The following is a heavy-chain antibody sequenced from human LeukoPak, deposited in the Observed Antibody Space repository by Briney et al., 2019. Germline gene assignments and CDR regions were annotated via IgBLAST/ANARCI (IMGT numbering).Heavy chain of an antibody. CDR1: GGSISHVAYS. J-gene: IGHJ3*02. V-gene: IGHV4-30-2*01. Sequence: SQTLSLTCTVSGGSISHVAYSWSWIRQPPGEGLEWIGLFHHTVGIDYKPSLKSRVTISRDRTKNQLSLTLTSVTAADPAVYYCVRGGGLPNCGGYCPPDTWGQGKMVIVSS. CDR3: VRGGGLPNCGGYCPPDT. D-gene: IGHD2-21*02. CDR2: FHHTVGI.